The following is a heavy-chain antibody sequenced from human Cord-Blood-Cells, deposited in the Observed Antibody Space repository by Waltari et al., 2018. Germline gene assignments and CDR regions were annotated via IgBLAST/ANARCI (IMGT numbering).Heavy chain of an antibody. Sequence: EVQLVESGGGLVQPGGSLRLSWAASGFTFSSYWLHWVRQAPGKGLVWVSRINSDGSSTSYADSVKGRFTISRDNAKNTLYLQMNSLRAEDTAVYYCASSYCGGDCYYFDYWGQGTLVTVSS. CDR2: INSDGSST. V-gene: IGHV3-74*01. J-gene: IGHJ4*02. CDR3: ASSYCGGDCYYFDY. CDR1: GFTFSSYW. D-gene: IGHD2-21*01.